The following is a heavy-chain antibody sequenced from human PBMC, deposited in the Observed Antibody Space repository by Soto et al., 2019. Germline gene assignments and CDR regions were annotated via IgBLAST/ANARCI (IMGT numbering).Heavy chain of an antibody. V-gene: IGHV3-73*01. CDR2: IRSKANSYAT. Sequence: GGSLRLSCXASGFTFSGSAMHWVRQASGKGLEWVGRIRSKANSYATAYAASVKGRFTISRDDSKNTAYLQMNSLKTEDTAVYYCTRTSPYYYYYMDVWGKGTTVTVSS. CDR1: GFTFSGSA. CDR3: TRTSPYYYYYMDV. J-gene: IGHJ6*03.